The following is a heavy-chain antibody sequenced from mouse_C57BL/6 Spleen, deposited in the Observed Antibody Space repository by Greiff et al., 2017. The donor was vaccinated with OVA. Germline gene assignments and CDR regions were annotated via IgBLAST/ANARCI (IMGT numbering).Heavy chain of an antibody. CDR1: GFTFSSYA. V-gene: IGHV5-9-1*02. D-gene: IGHD3-3*01. J-gene: IGHJ4*01. CDR3: TRDLEGLYAMDY. Sequence: EVKLVESGEGLVKPGGSLKLSCAASGFTFSSYAMSWVRQTPEKRLEWVAYISSGGDYIYYADTVKGRFTFSRDNARNTLYLQMSSLKSEDTAMDYGTRDLEGLYAMDYWGQGTSVTVSS. CDR2: ISSGGDYI.